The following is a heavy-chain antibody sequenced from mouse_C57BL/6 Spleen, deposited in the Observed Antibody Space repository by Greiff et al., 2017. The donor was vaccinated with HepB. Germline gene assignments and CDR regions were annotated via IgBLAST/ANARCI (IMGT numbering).Heavy chain of an antibody. V-gene: IGHV1-81*01. J-gene: IGHJ4*01. CDR1: GYTFTSYG. D-gene: IGHD2-1*01. CDR2: IYPRSGNT. Sequence: VQLVESGAELARPGASVKLSCKASGYTFTSYGISWVKQRTGQGLEWIGEIYPRSGNTYYNEKFKGKATLTADKSSSPAYMELRSLTSEDSAVYFCANLLPDYYAMDYWGQGTSVTVSS. CDR3: ANLLPDYYAMDY.